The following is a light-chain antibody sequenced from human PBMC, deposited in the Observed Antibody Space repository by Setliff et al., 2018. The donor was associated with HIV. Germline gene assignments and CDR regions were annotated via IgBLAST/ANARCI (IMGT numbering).Light chain of an antibody. CDR1: SSDIGTYNF. J-gene: IGLJ1*01. V-gene: IGLV2-14*01. CDR2: EVS. CDR3: ASYTTSSAPLV. Sequence: SSDIGTYNFVSWYQRYPGKAPKVVIYEVSIRPSGISTRFSGSKSGNTASLTISGLQPAGDADYYCASYTTSSAPLVFGSGTKVTVL.